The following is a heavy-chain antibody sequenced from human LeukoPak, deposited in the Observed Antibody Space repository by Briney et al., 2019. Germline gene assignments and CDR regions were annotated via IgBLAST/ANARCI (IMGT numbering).Heavy chain of an antibody. J-gene: IGHJ4*02. CDR2: INHSGRA. Sequence: PSETLSLTCTVSGGSFSSYSWSWIRQPSGKGLGWIGEINHSGRANYSPSLQSRVTISIDTSKNQFSLILNSVTAADTSVYFCARFDPGLGWAFDYWGQGTLVTVSS. CDR3: ARFDPGLGWAFDY. CDR1: GGSFSSYS. V-gene: IGHV4-34*01. D-gene: IGHD3-16*01.